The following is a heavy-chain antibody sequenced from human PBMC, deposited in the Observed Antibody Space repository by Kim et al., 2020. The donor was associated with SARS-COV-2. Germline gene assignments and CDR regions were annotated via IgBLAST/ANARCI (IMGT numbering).Heavy chain of an antibody. V-gene: IGHV3-66*01. CDR3: ARGRFGYLFDN. CDR2: IYSGDST. J-gene: IGHJ4*02. CDR1: GFTVSNSY. Sequence: GGSLRLSCAASGFTVSNSYMNWVRQAPGACLEWVSAIYSGDSTYFADSVKGRFTIYRDNSKNMLYLQMNSLRAEDTAVYYCARGRFGYLFDNWGQGALVTVSS. D-gene: IGHD5-18*01.